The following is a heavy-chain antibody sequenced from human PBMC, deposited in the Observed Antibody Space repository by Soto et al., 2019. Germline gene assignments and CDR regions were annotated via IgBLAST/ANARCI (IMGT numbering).Heavy chain of an antibody. CDR2: IYYRGST. J-gene: IGHJ6*02. CDR1: GGSISSYY. D-gene: IGHD5-12*01. CDR3: VRVIGGYDYYYYYGMDV. V-gene: IGHV4-59*01. Sequence: SETLSLTCTVSGGSISSYYWSWIRQPPGKGLEWIGYIYYRGSTNYNPSLKSRVTISVATSKNQFSLKLSSVTAADTAVYYCVRVIGGYDYYYYYGMDVWGQGTTVTVSS.